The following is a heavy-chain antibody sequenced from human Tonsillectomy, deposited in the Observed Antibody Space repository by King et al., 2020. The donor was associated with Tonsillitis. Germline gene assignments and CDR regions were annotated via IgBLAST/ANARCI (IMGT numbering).Heavy chain of an antibody. V-gene: IGHV4-4*07. CDR2: IYTNGSN. D-gene: IGHD2-15*01. CDR1: GGSISNYY. Sequence: LQLQESGPGLVKASETLSLTCTVSGGSISNYYWSWIRQAAGKGLEWIGRIYTNGSNNYNPSLKSRVTMSVDTSKNQFSLKLSSVTAADTAVYYCARVSRGGGSSSWFDPWGQGTLVTVSS. CDR3: ARVSRGGGSSSWFDP. J-gene: IGHJ5*02.